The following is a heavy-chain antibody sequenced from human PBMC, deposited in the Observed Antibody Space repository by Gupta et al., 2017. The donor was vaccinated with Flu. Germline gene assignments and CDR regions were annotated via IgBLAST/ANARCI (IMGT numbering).Heavy chain of an antibody. J-gene: IGHJ4*02. CDR1: GGSFSGYY. CDR3: ASGSHITIFGVVPRPLDY. CDR2: INHSGST. Sequence: QVQLQQWGAGLLKPSETLSLTCAVYGGSFSGYYWSWIRQPPGKGLEWIGEINHSGSTNYNPSLKSRVTISVDTSKNQFSLKLSSVTAADTAVYYCASGSHITIFGVVPRPLDYWGQGTLVTVSS. V-gene: IGHV4-34*01. D-gene: IGHD3-3*01.